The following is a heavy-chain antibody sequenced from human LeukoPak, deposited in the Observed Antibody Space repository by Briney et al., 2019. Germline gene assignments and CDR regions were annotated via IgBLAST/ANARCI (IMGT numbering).Heavy chain of an antibody. Sequence: SETLSLTCTVSGASTSSASYFWGWIRQPPGKGLEWIGTIYYSGRPYFNPSLNSRVTISVDASKNQFSLKLNSVTAADTAVYYCAVAGARNSDTGGLYAFDFWGRGTMVTVSS. CDR3: AVAGARNSDTGGLYAFDF. D-gene: IGHD2-8*02. V-gene: IGHV4-39*01. CDR1: GASTSSASYF. CDR2: IYYSGRP. J-gene: IGHJ3*01.